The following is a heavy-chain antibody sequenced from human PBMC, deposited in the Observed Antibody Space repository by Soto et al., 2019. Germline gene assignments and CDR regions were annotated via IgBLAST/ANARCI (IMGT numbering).Heavy chain of an antibody. J-gene: IGHJ6*02. Sequence: QMQLVQSGPEVKKPGTSVKVSCKASGFTFTSSAIQWVRQARGQRDEWIGWIVVGSGYTNYAQKFQGRVTFTRDMSTTTAYMELSSLRSEDTAVFYCAAALQGSDYYYSMDVWGQGTTVTVSS. CDR1: GFTFTSSA. V-gene: IGHV1-58*02. CDR2: IVVGSGYT. CDR3: AAALQGSDYYYSMDV.